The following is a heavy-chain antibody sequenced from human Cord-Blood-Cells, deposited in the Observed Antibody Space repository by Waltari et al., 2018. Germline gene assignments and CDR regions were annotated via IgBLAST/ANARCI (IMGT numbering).Heavy chain of an antibody. D-gene: IGHD6-13*01. J-gene: IGHJ5*02. Sequence: QVQLQQWGAGRLKPSETLSLTCAVSGGSFSGYCLSWIRPPPGKGLEWIGEINHSGSTNYNPSLKSRVTISVDTSKNQFSLKLSSVTAADTAVYYCARVDSSSWLNWFDPWGQGTLVTVSS. CDR2: INHSGST. CDR3: ARVDSSSWLNWFDP. CDR1: GGSFSGYC. V-gene: IGHV4-34*01.